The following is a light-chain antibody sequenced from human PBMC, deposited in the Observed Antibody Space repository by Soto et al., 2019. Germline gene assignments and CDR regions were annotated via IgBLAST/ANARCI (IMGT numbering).Light chain of an antibody. J-gene: IGKJ5*01. CDR1: QSISSW. Sequence: DIQMTESPSTLSASVGERVTITCRASQSISSWLAWYQQKPGKAPKLLIYDASSLESGVPSRSSGSGYGTDFTLTISSLQPEDFATYFCHSRAFGQGTRLEIK. CDR2: DAS. CDR3: HSRA. V-gene: IGKV1-5*01.